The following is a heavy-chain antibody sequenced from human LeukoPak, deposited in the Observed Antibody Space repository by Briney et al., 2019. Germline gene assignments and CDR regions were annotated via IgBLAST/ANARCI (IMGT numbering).Heavy chain of an antibody. Sequence: SETLSLTCTVSGGSISSSSYYWGWIRQPPGKGLEWIGSIYYSGSTYYNPSLKSRVIISVDTSKNQFSLKLSSVTAADTAVYYCARALGGGSSYLPFDYWGQGTLVTVSS. V-gene: IGHV4-39*07. CDR3: ARALGGGSSYLPFDY. D-gene: IGHD6-13*01. CDR2: IYYSGST. CDR1: GGSISSSSYY. J-gene: IGHJ4*02.